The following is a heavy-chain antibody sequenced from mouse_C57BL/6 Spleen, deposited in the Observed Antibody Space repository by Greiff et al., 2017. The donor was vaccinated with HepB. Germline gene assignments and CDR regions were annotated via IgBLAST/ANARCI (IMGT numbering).Heavy chain of an antibody. D-gene: IGHD2-1*01. CDR2: SRNKANDYTT. V-gene: IGHV7-1*01. CDR3: ARDARNLYWYFDV. CDR1: GFTFSDFY. J-gene: IGHJ1*03. Sequence: EVKLVESGGGLVQSGRSLRLSCATSGFTFSDFYMEWVRQAPGKGLEWIAASRNKANDYTTEYSASVKGRFIVSRDTSQSILYHQMNALRAEDTAIYYCARDARNLYWYFDVWGTGTTVTVSS.